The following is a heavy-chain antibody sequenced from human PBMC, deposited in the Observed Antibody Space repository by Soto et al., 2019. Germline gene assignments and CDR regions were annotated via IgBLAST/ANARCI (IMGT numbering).Heavy chain of an antibody. D-gene: IGHD4-17*01. V-gene: IGHV4-59*01. CDR2: IYYSGST. CDR1: GGSISSYY. J-gene: IGHJ3*02. Sequence: PSESLSLTCTVSGGSISSYYWSWIRQPPGKGLEWIGYIYYSGSTNYNPSLKSRVTISVDTSKNQFSLKLGSVTAADTAVYYCARMGDYGAFDIWGQGTMVTVSS. CDR3: ARMGDYGAFDI.